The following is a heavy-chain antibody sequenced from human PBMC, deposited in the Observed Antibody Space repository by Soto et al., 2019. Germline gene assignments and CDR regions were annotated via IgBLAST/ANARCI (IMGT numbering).Heavy chain of an antibody. J-gene: IGHJ5*02. CDR3: ARDRSSGYSYGYGIGFGGDP. CDR1: GGTFSSYA. CDR2: IIPIFGTA. D-gene: IGHD5-18*01. V-gene: IGHV1-69*01. Sequence: QVQLVQSGAEVKKPGSSVKVSCKASGGTFSSYAISWVRQAPGQGLAWLGGIIPIFGTANYAQKFQGRVTITADETTSTADRELSSLRSEDTAVYYCARDRSSGYSYGYGIGFGGDPWGQGTLVTVSS.